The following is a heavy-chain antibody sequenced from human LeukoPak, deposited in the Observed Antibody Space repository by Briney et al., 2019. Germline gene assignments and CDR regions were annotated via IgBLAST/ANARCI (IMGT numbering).Heavy chain of an antibody. CDR2: IDPSDSYT. CDR1: GYSFTNYW. V-gene: IGHV5-10-1*01. J-gene: IGHJ4*02. CDR3: ARDDSSGYDY. Sequence: GESLRISCKGSGYSFTNYWISWVRQMPGKGLEWMGRIDPSDSYTNYSPSFQGHVTISTDKSISTAYLQWSSLKASDTALYYCARDDSSGYDYWGQGTLVTVSS. D-gene: IGHD3-22*01.